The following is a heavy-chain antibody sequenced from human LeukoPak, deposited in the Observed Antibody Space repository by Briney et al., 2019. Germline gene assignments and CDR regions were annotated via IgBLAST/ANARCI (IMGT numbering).Heavy chain of an antibody. J-gene: IGHJ4*02. CDR3: AKDSIPYGDYEREYYFDY. V-gene: IGHV3-21*04. CDR2: ISSSSSYI. D-gene: IGHD4-17*01. Sequence: GGSLRLSCAASGFTFSSYSMNWVRQAPGKGLEWVSSISSSSSYIYYADSVKGRFTISRDNSKNTLYLQMNSLRAEDTAVYYCAKDSIPYGDYEREYYFDYWGQGTLVTVSS. CDR1: GFTFSSYS.